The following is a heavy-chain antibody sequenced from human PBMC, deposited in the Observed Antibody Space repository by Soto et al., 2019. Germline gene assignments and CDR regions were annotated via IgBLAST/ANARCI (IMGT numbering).Heavy chain of an antibody. CDR1: GYTFTSYG. Sequence: ASVKVSCKASGYTFTSYGISWVRQAPGQGLEWMGWISAYNGNTNYAQKLQGRVTMTTDTSTSTAYMELRSLKSDDTAVYYCARDVMDPLGYYYYYMDVWGKGTTVTVSS. V-gene: IGHV1-18*01. J-gene: IGHJ6*03. D-gene: IGHD2-21*01. CDR3: ARDVMDPLGYYYYYMDV. CDR2: ISAYNGNT.